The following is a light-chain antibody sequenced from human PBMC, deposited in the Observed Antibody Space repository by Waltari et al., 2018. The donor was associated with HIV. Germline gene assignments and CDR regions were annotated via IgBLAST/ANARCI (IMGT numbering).Light chain of an antibody. J-gene: IGKJ1*01. CDR1: QSVSSY. V-gene: IGKV1-39*01. CDR2: AAS. Sequence: TQSPATLSLSPGERATLSCRASQSVSSYLAWYQQKPGKAPNLLIYAASSLQSGVPSRFSGSGSGTDFTLTISSLQPEDFATYYCQQSYSTFRTFGQGTKVEIK. CDR3: QQSYSTFRT.